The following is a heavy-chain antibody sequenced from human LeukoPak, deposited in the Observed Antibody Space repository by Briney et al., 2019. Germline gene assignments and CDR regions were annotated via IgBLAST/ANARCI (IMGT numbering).Heavy chain of an antibody. CDR1: GFNFRNYW. CDR3: STDEAATGRLDY. J-gene: IGHJ4*02. V-gene: IGHV3-74*01. CDR2: INSDGSST. D-gene: IGHD1-1*01. Sequence: GGSLRLSCAASGFNFRNYWMHWVRQAPGKGLVWVSRINSDGSSTSYADSVKGRFTISRDNAENTLYLQINSLRAEDTAVYYCSTDEAATGRLDYWGQGTLFTDSS.